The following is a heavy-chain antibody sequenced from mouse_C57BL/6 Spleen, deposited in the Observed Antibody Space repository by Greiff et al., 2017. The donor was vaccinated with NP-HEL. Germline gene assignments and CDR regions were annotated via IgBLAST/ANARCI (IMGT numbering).Heavy chain of an antibody. CDR1: GYTFTSYW. Sequence: VQLQQPGAELVRPGSSVKLSCKASGYTFTSYWMHWVKQRPIQGLEWIGNIDPSDSETHYNQKFKDKATLTVDKSSSTAYMQLSSLTSEDSAVYYCARGGAHRDYAMDYWGQGTSVTVSS. J-gene: IGHJ4*01. D-gene: IGHD2-14*01. CDR2: IDPSDSET. V-gene: IGHV1-52*01. CDR3: ARGGAHRDYAMDY.